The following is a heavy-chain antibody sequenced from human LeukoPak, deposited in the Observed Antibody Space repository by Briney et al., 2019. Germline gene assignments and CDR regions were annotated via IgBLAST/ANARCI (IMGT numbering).Heavy chain of an antibody. CDR2: ISSDNIII. Sequence: PGGSLRLSCAASGFTFSSYNMNWVRQAPGKGLEWVSYISSDNIIIYYADSVKGRFTISRDNAKNSLYLQMNSLRAEDTAVYYCAKDVKDWNSPTYWGQGTLVTVSS. V-gene: IGHV3-48*01. D-gene: IGHD1-7*01. CDR1: GFTFSSYN. CDR3: AKDVKDWNSPTY. J-gene: IGHJ4*02.